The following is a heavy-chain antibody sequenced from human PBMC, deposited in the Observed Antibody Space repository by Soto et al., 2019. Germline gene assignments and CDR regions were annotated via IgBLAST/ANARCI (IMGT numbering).Heavy chain of an antibody. D-gene: IGHD2-8*02. J-gene: IGHJ4*02. Sequence: GSLRLSCAASGFTFITDSMNWVRQAPGKGLEWVSYISSTGNTIYYPDSVKGRFTISRDTAKKSLYLQMNSLRAEDTAVYYCARSGYFDYLGQGTLVTVS. CDR2: ISSTGNTI. CDR3: ARSGYFDY. V-gene: IGHV3-48*01. CDR1: GFTFITDS.